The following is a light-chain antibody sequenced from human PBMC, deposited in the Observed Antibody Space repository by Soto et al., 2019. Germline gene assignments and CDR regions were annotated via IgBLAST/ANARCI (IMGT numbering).Light chain of an antibody. CDR3: SSYTSSSNYV. V-gene: IGLV2-14*03. Sequence: QSALTQPASVSGSPGQSITISCTGTISDVGGYNYVSWYQQHPGKAPKLMIFDVSNRPSGVSNRFSGSKSGYTASLTISGLQAEDEADYYCSSYTSSSNYVFGTGTKSPS. CDR2: DVS. J-gene: IGLJ1*01. CDR1: ISDVGGYNY.